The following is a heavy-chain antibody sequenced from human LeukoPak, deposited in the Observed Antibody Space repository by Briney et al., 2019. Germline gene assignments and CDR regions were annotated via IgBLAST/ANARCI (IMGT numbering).Heavy chain of an antibody. D-gene: IGHD1-26*01. J-gene: IGHJ4*02. CDR1: GFTFSGYS. Sequence: SGRCLSLSCAVSGFTFSGYSMNWVRQAPGRGLEWVSYITSSRSAIYYADSVEGRFTISRDNAKNSLYLQMNSLRAEDTAVYYCARVRGSYHFDYWGQGTLVTVSS. V-gene: IGHV3-48*01. CDR2: ITSSRSAI. CDR3: ARVRGSYHFDY.